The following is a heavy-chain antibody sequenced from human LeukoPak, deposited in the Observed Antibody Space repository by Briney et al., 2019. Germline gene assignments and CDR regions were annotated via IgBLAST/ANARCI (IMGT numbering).Heavy chain of an antibody. J-gene: IGHJ6*02. D-gene: IGHD4-17*01. V-gene: IGHV3-21*01. CDR2: ISSSSSYI. CDR1: GFTFSSYS. CDR3: ARDNYDYGDYGSYYGTDV. Sequence: GGSLRLSCAASGFTFSSYSMNWVRQAPGKGLEWVSSISSSSSYIYYADSVKGRFTISRDNAKNSLYLQMNSLRAEDTAVYYCARDNYDYGDYGSYYGTDVWGQGTTVTVSS.